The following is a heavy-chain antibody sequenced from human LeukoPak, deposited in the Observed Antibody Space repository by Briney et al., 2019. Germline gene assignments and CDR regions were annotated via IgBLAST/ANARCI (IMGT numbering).Heavy chain of an antibody. D-gene: IGHD3-3*01. V-gene: IGHV3-74*01. Sequence: GGSLRLSCAASEFTFSSYWMHWVRQAPGKGLVWVSRINSDGSSTSYADSVKGRFTISRDNAKNTLYLQMNSLRAEDTAVYYCATNRITIFGVVTDYWGQGTLVNVSS. CDR1: EFTFSSYW. CDR2: INSDGSST. CDR3: ATNRITIFGVVTDY. J-gene: IGHJ4*02.